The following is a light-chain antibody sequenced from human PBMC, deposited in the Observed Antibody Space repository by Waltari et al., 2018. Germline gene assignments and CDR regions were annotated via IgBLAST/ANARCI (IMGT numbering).Light chain of an antibody. Sequence: EMVLTQSPGTLSLSPGERATLPCRASQSVSSNYLAWYQQRPGQAPRLLSHGSSSRATGIPDRFSGSGSGTDFTLTISRLEPEDFAVYYCQQYGRSWNTFGQGTKLEIK. J-gene: IGKJ2*01. V-gene: IGKV3-20*01. CDR3: QQYGRSWNT. CDR2: GSS. CDR1: QSVSSNY.